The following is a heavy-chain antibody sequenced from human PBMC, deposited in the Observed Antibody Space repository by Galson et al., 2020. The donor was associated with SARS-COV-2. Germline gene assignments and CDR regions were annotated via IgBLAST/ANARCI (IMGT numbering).Heavy chain of an antibody. Sequence: SETLSLTCAVSGGSISSGGYSWSWIRQPPGKGLEWIGYVDDYGSAYYNPSLKTRLTISVDTSQNKFSLNLRSVTAPDTAVYYCARKQPGKYYYSYVMEVWCQGTMVPVSS. CDR1: GGSISSGGYS. J-gene: IGHJ6*02. D-gene: IGHD6-13*01. CDR3: ARKQPGKYYYSYVMEV. CDR2: VDDYGSA. V-gene: IGHV4-30-4*07.